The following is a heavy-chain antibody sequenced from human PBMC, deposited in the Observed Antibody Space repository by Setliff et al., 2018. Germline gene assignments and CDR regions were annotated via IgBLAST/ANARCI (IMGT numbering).Heavy chain of an antibody. CDR1: GGSISSHY. D-gene: IGHD5-18*01. CDR2: IYYSGST. J-gene: IGHJ3*02. CDR3: ASLTLRGYSYGYEAFDI. V-gene: IGHV4-59*11. Sequence: LSLTCTVSGGSISSHYWSWIRQPPGKGLEWIGSIYYSGSTNYNPSLESRVTISVDTSKNQFSLKLSSVTAADTAVYYCASLTLRGYSYGYEAFDIWGQGTMVTVSS.